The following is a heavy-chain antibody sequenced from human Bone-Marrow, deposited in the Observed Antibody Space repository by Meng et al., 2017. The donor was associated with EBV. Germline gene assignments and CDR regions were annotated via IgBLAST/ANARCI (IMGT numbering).Heavy chain of an antibody. CDR2: ISAYEAHT. CDR1: CVSFTGYG. V-gene: IGHV1-18*01. Sequence: QGRLLQSGAEVKNPGASVKVSCKVSCVSFTGYGCSWVRQAPGQGLEWMGWISAYEAHTNNEQKHKGRVTMTTETTTRITYMELRSLRSDDTAVYYGANDADYGSGSYGVLIDYWGQGTLVTVSS. J-gene: IGHJ4*02. CDR3: ANDADYGSGSYGVLIDY. D-gene: IGHD3-10*01.